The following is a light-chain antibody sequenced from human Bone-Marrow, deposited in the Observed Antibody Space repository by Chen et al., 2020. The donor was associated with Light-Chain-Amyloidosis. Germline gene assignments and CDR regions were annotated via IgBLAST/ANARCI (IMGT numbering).Light chain of an antibody. V-gene: IGKV1-5*03. CDR1: QNINTW. J-gene: IGKJ1*01. CDR3: QQYNSLWT. Sequence: DIQMTQSPSTLSASVGDRVTITCRASQNINTWLAWYQQKPGKAPKVLIYKTSSLESGVPSRFSGSGSGTEFTLTISSLQPDDFATYYCQQYNSLWTLGQGTKVEIK. CDR2: KTS.